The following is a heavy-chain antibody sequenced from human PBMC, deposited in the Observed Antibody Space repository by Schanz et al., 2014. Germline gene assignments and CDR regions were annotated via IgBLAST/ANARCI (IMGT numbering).Heavy chain of an antibody. CDR1: GFTFSGYS. CDR3: VRVSFADPRLYRGMDRDIDY. D-gene: IGHD5-18*01. CDR2: ITGTGTV. V-gene: IGHV3-48*01. J-gene: IGHJ4*02. Sequence: EVHLVESGGGLVQPGGSLRLSCAASGFTFSGYSMNWVRQAPGKGLEWISYITGTGTVMYADSVKGRFTISRDNGKNSLSLQMNNLRAEDTAVYYCVRVSFADPRLYRGMDRDIDYWGQGTLVTVSS.